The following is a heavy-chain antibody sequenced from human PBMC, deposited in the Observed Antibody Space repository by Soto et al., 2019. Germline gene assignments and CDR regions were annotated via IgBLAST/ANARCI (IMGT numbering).Heavy chain of an antibody. D-gene: IGHD3-10*01. CDR3: ARDLSPYYGSGGPFDY. CDR1: GGSFSGYY. J-gene: IGHJ4*02. V-gene: IGHV4-34*09. CDR2: IYYSGST. Sequence: PSETLSLTCAVYGGSFSGYYWSWIRQPPGKGLEWIGYIYYSGSTYYNPSLKSRVTISVDTSKNQFSLKLSSVTAADTAVYYCARDLSPYYGSGGPFDYWGQGTLVTVSS.